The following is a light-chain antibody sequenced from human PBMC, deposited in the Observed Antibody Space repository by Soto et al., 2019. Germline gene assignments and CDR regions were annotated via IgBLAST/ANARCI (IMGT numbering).Light chain of an antibody. CDR2: TAS. CDR1: QSISSW. V-gene: IGKV1-5*03. J-gene: IGKJ2*01. CDR3: QQYNSPYT. Sequence: DIQMTQSPSTLSASVGDRVTITCRASQSISSWLAWYQQKPGKAPKLLIYTASSLESGVPSRFSGSGSGTEFTLTISSLXXDDFATYYCQQYNSPYTFGQGTKLEIK.